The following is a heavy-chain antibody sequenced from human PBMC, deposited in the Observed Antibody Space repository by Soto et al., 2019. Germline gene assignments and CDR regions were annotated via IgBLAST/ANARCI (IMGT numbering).Heavy chain of an antibody. D-gene: IGHD3-10*01. CDR2: IIPIFGTA. CDR1: GGSLISYA. J-gene: IGHJ3*02. CDR3: AGKRITMVRGVIITYGDHADAFDI. Sequence: VKVSCWASGGSLISYAIIWVRQSPGQGLEWVGGIIPIFGTANYAQKFQGRVTITADESTSTAYMELSSLRSEDTAAYYCAGKRITMVRGVIITYGDHADAFDIWGQGTMVTVSS. V-gene: IGHV1-69*13.